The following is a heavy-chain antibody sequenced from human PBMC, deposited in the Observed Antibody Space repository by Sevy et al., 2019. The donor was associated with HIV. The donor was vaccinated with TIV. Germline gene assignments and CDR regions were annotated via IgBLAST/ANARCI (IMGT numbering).Heavy chain of an antibody. D-gene: IGHD3-9*01. V-gene: IGHV3-7*01. CDR1: GFTFSSYW. CDR3: ARGGGRIRYFDWLPRGDFDY. J-gene: IGHJ4*02. Sequence: GGSLRLSCAASGFTFSSYWMSWVRQAPGKGLEWVANIKQDGSEKYYVDSVKGRFTISRDNAKNSLYLQMNCLRAEDTAVYYCARGGGRIRYFDWLPRGDFDYWGQGTLVTVSS. CDR2: IKQDGSEK.